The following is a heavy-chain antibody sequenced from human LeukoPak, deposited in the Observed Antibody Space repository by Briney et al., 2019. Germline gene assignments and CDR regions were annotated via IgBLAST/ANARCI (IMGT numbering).Heavy chain of an antibody. D-gene: IGHD6-13*01. CDR1: GFNFGIYG. CDR2: ISGSGGST. J-gene: IGHJ4*02. Sequence: PGGSLRLSCAASGFNFGIYGMHWVRQAPGKGLEWVSAISGSGGSTYYADSVKGRFTISRDNSKNTLYLQMNSLRAEDTAVYYCASSEYSSSWEPYYFDYWGQGTLVTVSS. V-gene: IGHV3-23*01. CDR3: ASSEYSSSWEPYYFDY.